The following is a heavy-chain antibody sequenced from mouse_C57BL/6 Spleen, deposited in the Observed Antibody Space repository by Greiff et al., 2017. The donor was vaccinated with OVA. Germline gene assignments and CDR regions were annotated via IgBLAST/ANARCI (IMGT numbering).Heavy chain of an antibody. Sequence: VQLQQPGAELVRPGSSVKLSCKASGYTFTSYWMHWVKQRPIQGLEWIGNIDPSDSETHYNQKFKDKATLTVDKSSSTAYMQLSSLTSEDSAVYYCARRGGSSHGGFAYWGQGTLVTVSA. J-gene: IGHJ3*01. V-gene: IGHV1-52*01. CDR2: IDPSDSET. CDR1: GYTFTSYW. D-gene: IGHD1-1*01. CDR3: ARRGGSSHGGFAY.